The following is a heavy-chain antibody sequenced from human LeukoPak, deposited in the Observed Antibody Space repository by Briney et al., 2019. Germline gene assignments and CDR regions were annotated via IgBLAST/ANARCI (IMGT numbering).Heavy chain of an antibody. D-gene: IGHD2-21*02. CDR3: AGAECGGDCYPLSLYFDL. CDR1: GFTFSSYA. J-gene: IGHJ2*01. V-gene: IGHV3-23*01. Sequence: GGSLRLSCAASGFTFSSYAMSWVRQAPGKGLEWVSAISGSGGSTYYADSVKGRFTISRDNSKNTLYLQMNSLRSEDTAVYYCAGAECGGDCYPLSLYFDLWGRGTLVTVSS. CDR2: ISGSGGST.